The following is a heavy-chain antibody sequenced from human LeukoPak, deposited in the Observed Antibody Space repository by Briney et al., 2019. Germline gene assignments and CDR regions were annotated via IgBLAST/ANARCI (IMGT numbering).Heavy chain of an antibody. J-gene: IGHJ4*02. CDR3: AKAPVGWLRPLDY. CDR2: ISGSGGST. Sequence: GGSLRLSCAASGFTFSSYAMSWVRQAPGKGLEWVSAISGSGGSTYYADSVKGRFTISRDNSKNTLHLQMNSLRVEDTAVYYCAKAPVGWLRPLDYWGQGILVTVSS. CDR1: GFTFSSYA. V-gene: IGHV3-23*01. D-gene: IGHD5-12*01.